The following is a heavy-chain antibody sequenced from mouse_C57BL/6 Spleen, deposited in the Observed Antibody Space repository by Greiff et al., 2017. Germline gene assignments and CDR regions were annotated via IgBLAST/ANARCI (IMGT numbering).Heavy chain of an antibody. J-gene: IGHJ4*01. Sequence: EVKLMESGGGLVQPGGSLKLSCAASGFTFSDYYMYWVRQTPEKRLEWVAYISNGGGSTYYPDTVKGRYTISRDNAKNPLYLQMSRLKSEDTAMXYYARRGGTTAYYAMDYWGQGTSVTVSS. CDR3: ARRGGTTAYYAMDY. D-gene: IGHD1-2*01. V-gene: IGHV5-12*01. CDR1: GFTFSDYY. CDR2: ISNGGGST.